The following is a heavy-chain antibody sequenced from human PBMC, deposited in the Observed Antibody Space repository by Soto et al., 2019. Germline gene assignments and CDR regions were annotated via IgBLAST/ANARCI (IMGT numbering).Heavy chain of an antibody. J-gene: IGHJ4*02. CDR2: INAGNGNT. D-gene: IGHD1-26*01. V-gene: IGHV1-3*01. CDR3: ARDVGATGD. Sequence: QVQLVQSGAEVKKPGASVKVSCKASGYTFTSYAMHWVRQAPGQRLEWMGWINAGNGNTKYSQKFQGRVTNTRDTSAITAYMELSSLRSEDTAVYYCARDVGATGDWGQGTLVTVSS. CDR1: GYTFTSYA.